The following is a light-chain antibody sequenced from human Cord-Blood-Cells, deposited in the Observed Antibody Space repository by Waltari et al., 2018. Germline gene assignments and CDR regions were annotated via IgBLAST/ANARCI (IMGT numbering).Light chain of an antibody. CDR3: SSYTSSSTLV. J-gene: IGLJ3*02. CDR1: SIAVGANTY. Sequence: QPPRTHPAPVSGSPGQPTPFPAPGPSIAVGANTYAPWYQQHPGKAPKLMIYDVSKRPSGVSNRFSGSKSGNTASLTISGLQAEDEADYYCSSYTSSSTLVFGGGTKLTVL. CDR2: DVS. V-gene: IGLV2-14*01.